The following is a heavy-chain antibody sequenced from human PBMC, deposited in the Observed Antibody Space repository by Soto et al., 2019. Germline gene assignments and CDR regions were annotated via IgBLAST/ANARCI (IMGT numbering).Heavy chain of an antibody. CDR1: GYTFTGYY. Sequence: ASVKVSCKASGYTFTGYYIHWVRQAPGQGLEWMGWVNPNSGGTNYAQKFQGWVTMTRDTSISTAYMELSRLRSDDTAVYYCARDFGAVAGSYYYYYYGMDVWGQGTTVTVSS. D-gene: IGHD6-19*01. J-gene: IGHJ6*02. V-gene: IGHV1-2*04. CDR3: ARDFGAVAGSYYYYYYGMDV. CDR2: VNPNSGGT.